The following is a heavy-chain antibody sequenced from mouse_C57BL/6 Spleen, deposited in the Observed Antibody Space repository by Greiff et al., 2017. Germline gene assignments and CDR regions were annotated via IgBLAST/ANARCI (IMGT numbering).Heavy chain of an antibody. CDR1: GFTFSDYY. Sequence: DVQLVESEGGLVQPGSSMKLSCTASGFTFSDYYMAWVRQVPEKGLEWVANINYDGSSTYYLDSLKSRFIISRDNAKNILYLQMSSLKSEDTATYYCARVPDWYFDVWGTGTTVTVSS. CDR2: INYDGSST. J-gene: IGHJ1*03. V-gene: IGHV5-16*01. CDR3: ARVPDWYFDV.